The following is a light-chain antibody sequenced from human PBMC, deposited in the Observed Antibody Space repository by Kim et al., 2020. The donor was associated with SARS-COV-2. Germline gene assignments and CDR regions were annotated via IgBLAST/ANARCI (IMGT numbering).Light chain of an antibody. V-gene: IGLV3-1*01. CDR2: QDN. CDR3: QAWDSSPVV. J-gene: IGLJ3*02. Sequence: SSELTQAPSVSVSPGQTASITCSGDKLGDRYVCWYQQKPAQSPVLVIYQDNKRPSGIPERFSGSNSGNTATLTISGIQAMAEATYYCQAWDSSPVVFGGG. CDR1: KLGDRY.